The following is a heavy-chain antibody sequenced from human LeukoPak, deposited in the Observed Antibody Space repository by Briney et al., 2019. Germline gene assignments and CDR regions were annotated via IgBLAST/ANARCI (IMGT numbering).Heavy chain of an antibody. CDR3: VRVGSVSGSDYLDY. D-gene: IGHD6-19*01. CDR1: GFTFSDHF. CDR2: SRNKAKSYTT. J-gene: IGHJ4*02. Sequence: GGSLRLSCAVSGFTFSDHFLDWVRQAPGKGLEWVGRSRNKAKSYTTEYAASVKGRFTISRDDSKNSLYLQMNSLETEDTAVYYCVRVGSVSGSDYLDYWGQGTLVTVSP. V-gene: IGHV3-72*01.